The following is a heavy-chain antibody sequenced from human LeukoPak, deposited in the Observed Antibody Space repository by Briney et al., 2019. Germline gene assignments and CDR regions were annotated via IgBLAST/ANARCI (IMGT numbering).Heavy chain of an antibody. Sequence: PGGSLRLSCAASGFTFSSYWMSWVRQAPGKGLEWVANIKQDGSEKYYVDSVRGRFTISRDNSKNTLYLQMNSLRAEDTAVYYCARDRPLNYYDSSGSDIWGQGTMVTVSS. CDR3: ARDRPLNYYDSSGSDI. D-gene: IGHD3-22*01. CDR2: IKQDGSEK. CDR1: GFTFSSYW. J-gene: IGHJ3*02. V-gene: IGHV3-7*01.